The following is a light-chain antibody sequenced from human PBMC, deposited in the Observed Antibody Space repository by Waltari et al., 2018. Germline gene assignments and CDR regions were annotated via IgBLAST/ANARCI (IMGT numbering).Light chain of an antibody. Sequence: VLTHSPGPPSLSPGASAALSCRASQSISKYLAWYQQRPGQAPRLLIYAASNRATGIPDRFSGGGSGTDFSLTISRLEPEDFAVYYCQHHVRLPATFGQGTKVEIK. CDR3: QHHVRLPAT. V-gene: IGKV3-20*01. CDR1: QSISKY. CDR2: AAS. J-gene: IGKJ1*01.